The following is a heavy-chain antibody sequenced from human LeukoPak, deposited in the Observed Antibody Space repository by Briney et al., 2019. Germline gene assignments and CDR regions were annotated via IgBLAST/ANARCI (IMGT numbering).Heavy chain of an antibody. J-gene: IGHJ4*02. CDR2: ISGGGSST. CDR1: GFSFSGYA. Sequence: GGSLRLSCAASGFSFSGYAMSWVRQAPGKGLEWVSLISGGGSSTYYADSVKGRLTISRDNSKNTLYLQMNSLRAEDTAVYYCAKGAWYNWNHYFDYWGQGTLVTVSS. V-gene: IGHV3-23*01. D-gene: IGHD1-20*01. CDR3: AKGAWYNWNHYFDY.